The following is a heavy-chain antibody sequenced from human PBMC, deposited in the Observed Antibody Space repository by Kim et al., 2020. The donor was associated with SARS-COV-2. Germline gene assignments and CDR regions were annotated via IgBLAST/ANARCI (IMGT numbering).Heavy chain of an antibody. CDR3: ARLGYGMDV. CDR2: GST. Sequence: GSTNNTPSLKSRVTISVDTSKNQFSLKLSSVTAADTAIYYCARLGYGMDVWGQGTTVTVSS. V-gene: IGHV4-61*07. J-gene: IGHJ6*02.